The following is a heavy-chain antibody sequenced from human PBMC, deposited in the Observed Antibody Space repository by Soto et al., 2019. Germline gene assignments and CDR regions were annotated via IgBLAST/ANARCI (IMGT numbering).Heavy chain of an antibody. CDR2: IKSKTYGGTT. J-gene: IGHJ3*02. D-gene: IGHD3-22*01. CDR3: TTDSYDSSGYYYSSYAFDI. CDR1: GFTFSNAW. Sequence: GGSLRLSCAASGFTFSNAWMNWVRQAPGKGLEWVGRIKSKTYGGTTDYAAPVKGRFTISRDDSKNTLYLQMNSLKTEDTAVYYCTTDSYDSSGYYYSSYAFDIWGQGTMVTVSS. V-gene: IGHV3-15*07.